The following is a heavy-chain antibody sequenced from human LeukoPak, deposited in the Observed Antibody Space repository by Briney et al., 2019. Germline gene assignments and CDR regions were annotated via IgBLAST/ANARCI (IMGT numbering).Heavy chain of an antibody. CDR1: GFSLSTTGVG. V-gene: IGHV2-5*02. Sequence: SGPTLVKPTQTLTLTCTFSGFSLSTTGVGVGWIRQPPGKALEWLALNYWDDDKRYRPSLKSRLTITKDTSKNQVVLTMTNMDPVDTGTYYCARNFYYGSGSYYYLDYWGQGTLVTVSS. CDR3: ARNFYYGSGSYYYLDY. CDR2: NYWDDDK. D-gene: IGHD3-10*01. J-gene: IGHJ4*02.